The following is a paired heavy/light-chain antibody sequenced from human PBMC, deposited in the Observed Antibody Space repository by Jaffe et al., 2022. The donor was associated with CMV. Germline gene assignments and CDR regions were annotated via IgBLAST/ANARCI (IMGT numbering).Light chain of an antibody. V-gene: IGLV1-44*01. Sequence: QSVLTQPPSASGTPGQRVTISCSGSSSNIGSNTVNWYQQLPGTAPKLLIYSNNQRPSGVPDRFSGSKSGTSASLAISGLQSEDEADYYCAAWDDSLNGSVVFGGGTKLTVL. CDR2: SNN. CDR3: AAWDDSLNGSVV. J-gene: IGLJ2*01. CDR1: SSNIGSNT.
Heavy chain of an antibody. V-gene: IGHV4-61*01. D-gene: IGHD2-15*01. CDR2: IYYSGST. J-gene: IGHJ3*02. Sequence: QVQLQESGPGLVKPSETLSLTCTVSGGSVSSGSYYWSWIRQPPGKGLEWIGYIYYSGSTNYNPSLKSRVTISVDTSKNQFSLKLSSVTAADTAVYYCAREGSGGSYQEWLLTVEDAFDIWGQGTMVTVSS. CDR3: AREGSGGSYQEWLLTVEDAFDI. CDR1: GGSVSSGSYY.